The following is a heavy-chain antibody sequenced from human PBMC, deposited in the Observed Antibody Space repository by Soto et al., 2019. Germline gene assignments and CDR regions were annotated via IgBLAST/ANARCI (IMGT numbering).Heavy chain of an antibody. CDR1: GYTFTSYG. D-gene: IGHD3-22*01. J-gene: IGHJ5*02. CDR2: ISAYNGNT. CDR3: ARDVTEYYDSSGSVWFDP. V-gene: IGHV1-18*01. Sequence: ASVKVSCKASGYTFTSYGISWVRQAPGQGLEWMGWISAYNGNTNYAQKLQGRVTMTTDTSTSTAYMELRSLRSDDTAVYYCARDVTEYYDSSGSVWFDPWGQGTLVTVSS.